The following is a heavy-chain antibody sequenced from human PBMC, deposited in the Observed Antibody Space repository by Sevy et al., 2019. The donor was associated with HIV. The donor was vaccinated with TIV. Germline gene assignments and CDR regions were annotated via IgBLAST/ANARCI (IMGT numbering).Heavy chain of an antibody. Sequence: GGSLRLSCAVSGIIFTTSGMHWVRQAPGKGLEWVAVKSYDGTNKVYGDSVKGRITISRDNTKNILYLQMNSLRVKDTAVYYCAKDFTVYNGMDVWGQGTMVTVSS. CDR1: GIIFTTSG. CDR2: KSYDGTNK. CDR3: AKDFTVYNGMDV. V-gene: IGHV3-30*18. J-gene: IGHJ6*02.